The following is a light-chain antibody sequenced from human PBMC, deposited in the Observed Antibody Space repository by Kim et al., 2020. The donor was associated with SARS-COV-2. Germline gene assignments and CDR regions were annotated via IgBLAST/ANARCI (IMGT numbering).Light chain of an antibody. CDR3: ATWDDSLNGVV. CDR2: NNN. Sequence: GQGVTLSCSGGFSNIGSNSVSWYQQLPGTVPKSLSKNNNPRPAGVRDRFSGSKSGNSAYLAISGLQSEDEADYYCATWDDSLNGVVFGGGTKVTVL. CDR1: FSNIGSNS. V-gene: IGLV1-44*01. J-gene: IGLJ2*01.